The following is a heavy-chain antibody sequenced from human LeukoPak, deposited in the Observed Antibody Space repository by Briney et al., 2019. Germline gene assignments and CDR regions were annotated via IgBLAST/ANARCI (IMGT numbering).Heavy chain of an antibody. CDR3: ASGGTAVVMALTYYFDT. Sequence: SETLSLTCAVSGYSISSGYYWGWIRQPPGEGLEWIGSIYQTGSTYYNPSLQSRVTISLDSPKNQFSLKLTSVTAADTAVCYCASGGTAVVMALTYYFDTWGQGTPVTVPS. V-gene: IGHV4-38-2*01. D-gene: IGHD3-22*01. CDR2: IYQTGST. J-gene: IGHJ4*02. CDR1: GYSISSGYY.